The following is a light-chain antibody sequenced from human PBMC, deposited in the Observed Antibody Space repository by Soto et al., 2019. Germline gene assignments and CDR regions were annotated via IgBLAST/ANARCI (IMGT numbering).Light chain of an antibody. V-gene: IGLV7-43*01. J-gene: IGLJ1*01. CDR1: TGAVTRSYY. CDR2: GTT. Sequence: QAVVTQESSLTVSPGGTVTLTCASSTGAVTRSYYPSWFQQKPGQAPRTVIYGTTSKPSWTPARFSGSLLGGKAALTLSGVQPEDEAEYYCLLYYGGADVFGTGTKLTVL. CDR3: LLYYGGADV.